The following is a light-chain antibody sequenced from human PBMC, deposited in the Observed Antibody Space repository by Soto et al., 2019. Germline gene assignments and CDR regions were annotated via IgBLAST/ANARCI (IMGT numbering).Light chain of an antibody. Sequence: NFMLTQPPSVSESPGKTVTISCTRSSGNIAYNYVQWYQQRPGSAPTTVIYEDHQRPSGVPDRFSGSIDSSSNSASLTISGLTTEDEADYYCQSYDSSNRVFGGGTKVTVL. J-gene: IGLJ2*01. CDR2: EDH. V-gene: IGLV6-57*04. CDR3: QSYDSSNRV. CDR1: SGNIAYNY.